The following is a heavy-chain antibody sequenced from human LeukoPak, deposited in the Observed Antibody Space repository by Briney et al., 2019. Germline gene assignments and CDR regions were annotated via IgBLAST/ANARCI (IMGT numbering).Heavy chain of an antibody. D-gene: IGHD7-27*01. V-gene: IGHV3-30*02. Sequence: PGGSLRLSCVASGLAFSSYGMHWVRQPPGKGLEWVTFIRYDGEKKHYVDSVKGRFTISRDNSKNTLYLQINNLRPEDAAVYYCATTVLGRADWLDPWGLGTLVTVSS. CDR1: GLAFSSYG. CDR3: ATTVLGRADWLDP. CDR2: IRYDGEKK. J-gene: IGHJ5*02.